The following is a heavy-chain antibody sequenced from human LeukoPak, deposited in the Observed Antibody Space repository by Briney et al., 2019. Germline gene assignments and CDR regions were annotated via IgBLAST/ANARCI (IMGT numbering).Heavy chain of an antibody. J-gene: IGHJ5*02. CDR2: IWSGDSDT. V-gene: IGHV5-51*01. CDR1: GYSFTSYW. D-gene: IGHD1-26*01. CDR3: ARRGRGDWFDP. Sequence: GESLKISCKGSGYSFTSYWIGWVRQMPGKGLEWMGIIWSGDSDTRYSPSFQGQVTISADKTISTVYLQWSSLKVSDTAIYYCARRGRGDWFDPWGQGTLVTVSS.